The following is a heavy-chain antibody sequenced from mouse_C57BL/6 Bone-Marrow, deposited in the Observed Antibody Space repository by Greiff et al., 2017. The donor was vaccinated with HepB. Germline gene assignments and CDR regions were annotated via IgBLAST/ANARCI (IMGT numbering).Heavy chain of an antibody. J-gene: IGHJ3*01. CDR2: ISSGGSYT. CDR3: ARHGYSSPYAY. CDR1: GFTFSSYG. V-gene: IGHV5-6*01. D-gene: IGHD1-2*01. Sequence: EVKLQESGGDLVKPGGSLKLSCAASGFTFSSYGMSWVRQTPDKRLEWVATISSGGSYTYYPDSVKGRFTISRDNAKNTLYLQMSSLKSEDTAMYYCARHGYSSPYAYWGQGTLVTVSA.